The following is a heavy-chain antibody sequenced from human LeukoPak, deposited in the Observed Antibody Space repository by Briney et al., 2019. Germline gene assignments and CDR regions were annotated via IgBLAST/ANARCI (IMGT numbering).Heavy chain of an antibody. V-gene: IGHV1-69*13. CDR3: ARDYYDSSGYSGANWYSDL. J-gene: IGHJ2*01. CDR1: GGTFSSYA. Sequence: SVKVSCKASGGTFSSYAISWVRQAPGQGLEWVGGIIPIFGTANYAQKFQGRVTITADESTSTAYMELSSLRSEDTAVYYCARDYYDSSGYSGANWYSDLWGRGTLVTVSS. CDR2: IIPIFGTA. D-gene: IGHD3-22*01.